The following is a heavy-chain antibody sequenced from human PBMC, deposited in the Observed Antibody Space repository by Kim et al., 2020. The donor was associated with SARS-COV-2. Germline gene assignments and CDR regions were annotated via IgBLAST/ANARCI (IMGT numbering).Heavy chain of an antibody. J-gene: IGHJ5*02. CDR1: GFTFSSYA. CDR2: ISYDGSNK. CDR3: ARGQGLVLFGVSHNWFDP. Sequence: GGSLRLSCAASGFTFSSYAMHWVRQAPGKGLEWVAVISYDGSNKYYADSVKGRFTISRDNSKNTLYLQMNSLRAEDTAVYYCARGQGLVLFGVSHNWFDP. V-gene: IGHV3-30*04. D-gene: IGHD6-19*01.